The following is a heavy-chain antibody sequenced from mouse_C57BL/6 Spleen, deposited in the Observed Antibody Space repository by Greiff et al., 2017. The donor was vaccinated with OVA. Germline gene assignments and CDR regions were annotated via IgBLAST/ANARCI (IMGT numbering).Heavy chain of an antibody. J-gene: IGHJ3*01. CDR2: IHPNSGST. CDR1: VYTFTSYW. Sequence: VQLQQPGAELVKPGASVKLSCKASVYTFTSYWMHWVKQRPGQGLEWIGMIHPNSGSTNYNEKFKSKATLTVDKSSSTAYMQLSSLTSEDSAVYYCARLDWDTAYWGQGTLVTVSA. V-gene: IGHV1-64*01. CDR3: ARLDWDTAY. D-gene: IGHD4-1*01.